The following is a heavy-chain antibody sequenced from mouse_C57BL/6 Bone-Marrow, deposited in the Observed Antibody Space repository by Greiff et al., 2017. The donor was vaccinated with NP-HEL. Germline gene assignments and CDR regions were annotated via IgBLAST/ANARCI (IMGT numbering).Heavy chain of an antibody. CDR2: INYDGSST. CDR3: ARDGEWSPYFYY. CDR1: GFTFSDYY. V-gene: IGHV5-16*01. Sequence: DVQLVESEGGLVQPGSSMKLSCTASGFTFSDYYMAWVRQVPEKGLEWVANINYDGSSTYYLDSLKSRFIISRDNAKNILYLQMSSLKSEDTATYYCARDGEWSPYFYYWGQGTTLTVSS. D-gene: IGHD1-1*02. J-gene: IGHJ2*01.